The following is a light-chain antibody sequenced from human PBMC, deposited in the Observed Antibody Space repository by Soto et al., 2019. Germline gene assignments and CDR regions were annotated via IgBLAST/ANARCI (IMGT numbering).Light chain of an antibody. CDR1: QSISSD. CDR3: QRSYSTPLFT. V-gene: IGKV1-39*01. CDR2: AAS. J-gene: IGKJ2*01. Sequence: DIQMTQSPSSLSASVGDRVNITCRASQSISSDLNWYQQKPGKAPKILICAASSLQSGVPSRFSVSGSGTDFNLTLSSLQPEDFASYYCQRSYSTPLFTFGQGTKLEIK.